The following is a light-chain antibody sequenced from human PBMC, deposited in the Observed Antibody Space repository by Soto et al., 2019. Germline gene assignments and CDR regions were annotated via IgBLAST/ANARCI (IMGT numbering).Light chain of an antibody. Sequence: DIQMTQSPSSLSASVGDRVTITCRASQSISNYLNWYQHKPGKAPRLLIFAASTLQSGVPSRFSGSGSGTDFTLTITSLQPEDFAIYYRQQSYSSPPELTFGGGTKVDIK. CDR1: QSISNY. V-gene: IGKV1-39*01. CDR3: QQSYSSPPELT. J-gene: IGKJ4*01. CDR2: AAS.